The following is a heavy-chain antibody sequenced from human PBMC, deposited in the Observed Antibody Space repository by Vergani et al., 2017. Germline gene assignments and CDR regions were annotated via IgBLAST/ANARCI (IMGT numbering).Heavy chain of an antibody. CDR2: IYSGGST. CDR3: AKAPFSGTYYSGY. V-gene: IGHV3-53*01. J-gene: IGHJ4*02. CDR1: GFTVSSNY. D-gene: IGHD1-26*01. Sequence: EVQVVESGGGLIQPGGSLRLSCAASGFTVSSNYMSWVRQAPGKGLEWVSVIYSGGSTYYADSVKGRFTISRDNSKNTLYLQMNSLRAEDTAVYYCAKAPFSGTYYSGYWGQGTLDTVSS.